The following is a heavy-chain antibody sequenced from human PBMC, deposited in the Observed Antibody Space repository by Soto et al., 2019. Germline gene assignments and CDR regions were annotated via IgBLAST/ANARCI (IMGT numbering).Heavy chain of an antibody. Sequence: GGSLRLSCAASGFTFSSYGMHWVRQAPGKGLEWVAVIWYDGSNKYYADSVKGRFTISRDNSKNTLYLQMNSLRAEDTAVYYCARDLPEVRGVTGFDYWGQGTLVTVSS. CDR1: GFTFSSYG. J-gene: IGHJ4*02. CDR2: IWYDGSNK. D-gene: IGHD3-10*01. V-gene: IGHV3-33*01. CDR3: ARDLPEVRGVTGFDY.